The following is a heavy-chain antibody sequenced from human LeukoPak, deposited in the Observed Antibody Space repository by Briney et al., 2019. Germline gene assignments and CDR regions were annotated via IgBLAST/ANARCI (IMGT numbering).Heavy chain of an antibody. V-gene: IGHV1-24*01. Sequence: ASVKVSCKVSGYTLTELSMHWVRQAPGKGLEWMGGFDPEDGETIYAQKFQGRVTITADESTSTAYMELSSLRSEDTAVYYCAAGDSSGYYPIYPPDYWGQGTLVTVSS. J-gene: IGHJ4*02. D-gene: IGHD3-22*01. CDR3: AAGDSSGYYPIYPPDY. CDR1: GYTLTELS. CDR2: FDPEDGET.